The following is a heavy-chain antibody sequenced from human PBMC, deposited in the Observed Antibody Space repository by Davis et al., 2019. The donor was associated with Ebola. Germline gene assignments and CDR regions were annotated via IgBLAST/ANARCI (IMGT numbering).Heavy chain of an antibody. CDR3: ANCDYGGNSGVDF. Sequence: GESLKISCAASGFTFSNYAMSWVRQAPGKGLEWVSAISGSGCDTYYADSVKGRFTISRDNSKNTLYLQMNSLRAEDAAVYYCANCDYGGNSGVDFWGQGTLVTVSS. CDR1: GFTFSNYA. D-gene: IGHD4-23*01. J-gene: IGHJ4*02. V-gene: IGHV3-23*01. CDR2: ISGSGCDT.